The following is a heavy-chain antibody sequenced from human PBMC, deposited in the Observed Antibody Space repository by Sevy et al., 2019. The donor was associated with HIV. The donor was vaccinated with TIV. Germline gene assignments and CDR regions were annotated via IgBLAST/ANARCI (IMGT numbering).Heavy chain of an antibody. CDR1: GHTFSGYY. Sequence: ASVKVSCKASGHTFSGYYVHWVRQAPGQGLEWMGRINFITGDPNYAQQFQGRVTMTRDTSINTAYMEFSRLKSDDTAVYYCARTWLVVAANLQSNWFDPWGQGTLVTVSS. V-gene: IGHV1-2*06. CDR2: INFITGDP. J-gene: IGHJ5*02. CDR3: ARTWLVVAANLQSNWFDP. D-gene: IGHD6-19*01.